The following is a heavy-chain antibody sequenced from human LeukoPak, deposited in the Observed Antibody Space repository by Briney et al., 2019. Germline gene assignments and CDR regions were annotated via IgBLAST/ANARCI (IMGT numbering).Heavy chain of an antibody. CDR2: INPNSGGA. D-gene: IGHD2-2*01. CDR3: ARAHCSSTNCYQFDY. CDR1: GYTFIGYY. Sequence: ASVKVSCKASGYTFIGYYIHWVRQAPGQGLEWMAWINPNSGGANYAQKFQGRVTMTRDTSISTAYMELSRLISDDTAVYHCARAHCSSTNCYQFDYWGQGTLVTVSS. V-gene: IGHV1-2*02. J-gene: IGHJ4*02.